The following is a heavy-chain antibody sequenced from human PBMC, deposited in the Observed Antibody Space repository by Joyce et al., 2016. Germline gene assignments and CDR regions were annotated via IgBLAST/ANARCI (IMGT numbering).Heavy chain of an antibody. J-gene: IGHJ5*02. D-gene: IGHD1-26*01. CDR3: TKDDGWVAVS. CDR2: INMGGTTT. V-gene: IGHV3-23*03. CDR1: GFTFTSHG. Sequence: EVHLLDSGGGLVQPGGSLRLSCADSGFTFTSHGMSWVRQVPGKGLEWVSGINMGGTTTYYADSVKGRFTISKDNSQNILYLQMNSLRVDDTALYFCTKDDGWVAVSWGQGTLVSVSS.